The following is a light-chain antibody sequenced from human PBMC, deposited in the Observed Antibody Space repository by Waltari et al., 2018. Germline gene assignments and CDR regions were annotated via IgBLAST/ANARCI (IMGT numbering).Light chain of an antibody. CDR1: SLRSYY. Sequence: SSDLTQDPSLSVALGQTVRITGQGDSLRSYYASWYQQRPGQAPILVLYGPDNRPSGIPDRFSGSTSGNTASLTITGAQAEDEADYYCHSRETFSTRLFGGGTRLTV. CDR3: HSRETFSTRL. CDR2: GPD. V-gene: IGLV3-19*01. J-gene: IGLJ2*01.